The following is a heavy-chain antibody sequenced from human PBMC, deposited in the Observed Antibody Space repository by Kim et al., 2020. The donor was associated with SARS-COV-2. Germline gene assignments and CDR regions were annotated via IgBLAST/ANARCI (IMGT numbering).Heavy chain of an antibody. D-gene: IGHD1-1*01. CDR1: GGSISNYY. Sequence: SETLSLTCTVSGGSISNYYWSWIRQPPGKGLEWIGYIYYSGSTNYNPSLTSRVTISVDTSKNQFSLKLSTVTAADTAVYYCARRQVKLERRRVDYYFYYMDVWGKGTTVTVSS. J-gene: IGHJ6*03. CDR2: IYYSGST. CDR3: ARRQVKLERRRVDYYFYYMDV. V-gene: IGHV4-59*08.